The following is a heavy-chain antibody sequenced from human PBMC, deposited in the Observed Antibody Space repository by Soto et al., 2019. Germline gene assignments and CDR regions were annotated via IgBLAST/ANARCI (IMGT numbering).Heavy chain of an antibody. Sequence: SGTLSLTYTVSGGSINNNFWGWIRQPPGKGLEWIGYVYYDGHTDYNPSLESRVTIAVDTSKNQFSLKLSSVTAADTAVYYCKFDYVWGSYRYRDYWGQGTLVTVSS. CDR3: KFDYVWGSYRYRDY. CDR2: VYYDGHT. CDR1: GGSINNNF. J-gene: IGHJ4*02. D-gene: IGHD3-16*02. V-gene: IGHV4-59*04.